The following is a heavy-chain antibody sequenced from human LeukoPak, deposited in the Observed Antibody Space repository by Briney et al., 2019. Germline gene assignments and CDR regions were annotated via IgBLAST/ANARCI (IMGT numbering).Heavy chain of an antibody. CDR2: IYYSGRT. D-gene: IGHD5-18*01. V-gene: IGHV4-39*01. J-gene: IGHJ3*02. Sequence: PSETLSLTCTVSGGSISSGNYYWNWIRQPPGKGLEWIGSIYYSGRTYYNPSLKSRVTMSIDTSKNQFSLKLTSVTAADTAVHYCARPDQRGYSYGYSAFDIWGQGTMVTVSS. CDR1: GGSISSGNYY. CDR3: ARPDQRGYSYGYSAFDI.